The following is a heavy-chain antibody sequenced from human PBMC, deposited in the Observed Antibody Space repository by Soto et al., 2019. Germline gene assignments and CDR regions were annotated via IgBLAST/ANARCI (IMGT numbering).Heavy chain of an antibody. J-gene: IGHJ4*02. D-gene: IGHD6-13*01. CDR3: ARASAAGYFDY. CDR2: ISSSSSYI. CDR1: GFTFSSYS. Sequence: EVQLVESGGGLVKPGGSLRLSCAASGFTFSSYSMNWVRQAPGKGLEWVSSISSSSSYIYYADSVKGRFIISRDNAKNSLYLQMNSLRAEDTAVYYCARASAAGYFDYWGQGTLVTVSS. V-gene: IGHV3-21*01.